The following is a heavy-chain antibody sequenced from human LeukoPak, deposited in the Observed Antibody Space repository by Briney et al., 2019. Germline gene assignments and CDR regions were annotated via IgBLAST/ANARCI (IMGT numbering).Heavy chain of an antibody. J-gene: IGHJ4*02. CDR3: ARVGGTYDFDN. D-gene: IGHD1-26*01. Sequence: GGSLRLSCVASGFTFSHHSMSWVRQAPGKGLEWVSYVSSGSGTTMYYTDSVKGRFTISRDSAKNSLYLQMNSLRAEDTAVYYCARVGGTYDFDNWGQGTLVTVS. CDR1: GFTFSHHS. CDR2: VSSGSGTTM. V-gene: IGHV3-48*04.